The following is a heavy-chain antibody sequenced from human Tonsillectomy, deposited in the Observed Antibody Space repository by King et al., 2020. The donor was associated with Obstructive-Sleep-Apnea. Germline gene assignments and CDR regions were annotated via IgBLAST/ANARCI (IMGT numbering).Heavy chain of an antibody. Sequence: VQLVESGGGVVQPGRSLRLSCAASGFTFSSYGMHWVRQAPGKGLEWVAFIRYDGSNKYYADSVKGRFTISRDNSKNTLYLQMNSLRAEDTAVYYCAKDKIPPRGPAAPGGWFDPWGQGTLVTVSS. CDR2: IRYDGSNK. CDR3: AKDKIPPRGPAAPGGWFDP. J-gene: IGHJ5*02. D-gene: IGHD2-2*01. CDR1: GFTFSSYG. V-gene: IGHV3-30*02.